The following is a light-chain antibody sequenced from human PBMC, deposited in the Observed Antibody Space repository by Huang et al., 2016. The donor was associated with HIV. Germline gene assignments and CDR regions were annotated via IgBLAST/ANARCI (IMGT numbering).Light chain of an antibody. CDR2: EAS. Sequence: ETLMTQFPATLSVSPGERATLSCRASQNVRNNLAWYQQKPGQAPRLLFYEASSRATGGPGRFSASGSGIDFTLTSSSLQSEDFAVYYCQQFNNWPPAFGGGTTVEIK. CDR3: QQFNNWPPA. J-gene: IGKJ4*01. V-gene: IGKV3-15*01. CDR1: QNVRNN.